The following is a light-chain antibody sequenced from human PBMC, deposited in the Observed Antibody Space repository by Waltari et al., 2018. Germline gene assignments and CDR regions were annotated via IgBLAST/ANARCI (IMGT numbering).Light chain of an antibody. J-gene: IGLJ2*01. CDR1: SSHLGGYVS. V-gene: IGLV2-14*01. CDR3: SSFTSSTTGI. CDR2: DVT. Sequence: SALTQPDAVSGSPGQSITIPCSGISSHLGGYVSVSWYQQHPGNAPKVIIYDVTNRPSGVSNRFSGSKSGSSASLTISGLQAEDEADYYCSSFTSSTTGIFGGGTKLTVL.